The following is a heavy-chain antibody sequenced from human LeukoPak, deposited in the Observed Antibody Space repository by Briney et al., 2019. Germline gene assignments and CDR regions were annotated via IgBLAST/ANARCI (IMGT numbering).Heavy chain of an antibody. Sequence: GGSLRLSCAASGFTFSSYAMSWVREAPGKGLEWVSAISGSGGSTYYADSVEGRFTISRDNSKKTLYLQMNSLSAEDGAVYYVAKYRTVEEPAGVRYFDNWGQGTMVTVSS. D-gene: IGHD2-2*01. CDR1: GFTFSSYA. V-gene: IGHV3-23*01. J-gene: IGHJ3*02. CDR3: AKYRTVEEPAGVRYFDN. CDR2: ISGSGGST.